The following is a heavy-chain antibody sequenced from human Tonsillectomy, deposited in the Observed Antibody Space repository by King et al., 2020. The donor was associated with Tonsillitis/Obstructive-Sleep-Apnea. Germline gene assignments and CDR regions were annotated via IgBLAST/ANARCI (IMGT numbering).Heavy chain of an antibody. CDR2: IYYSGST. CDR1: SGSISSSSYY. V-gene: IGHV4-39*01. D-gene: IGHD5-18*01. J-gene: IGHJ4*02. CDR3: ARHTPKAMVYS. Sequence: LQLQESGPGLVKPSETLSLTCTVASGSISSSSYYWGWIRQPPGKGLEWIGSIYYSGSTYYNPSLKSRVTISVDTSKNQFSLKVSSVTAADTAVDYCARHTPKAMVYSWGQGTLVTVSS.